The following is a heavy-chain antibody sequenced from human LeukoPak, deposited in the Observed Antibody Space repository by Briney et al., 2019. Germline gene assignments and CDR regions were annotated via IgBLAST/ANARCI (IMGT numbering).Heavy chain of an antibody. J-gene: IGHJ4*02. CDR2: IKQDGSEK. CDR1: GLTFSSYW. D-gene: IGHD6-19*01. CDR3: ARDPDSSGWYNVDY. Sequence: PGGSLRLSCAASGLTFSSYWMSWVRQAPGKGLEWVANIKQDGSEKCYVDSVKGRFTISRDNAKNSLYLQMNSLRAEDTAVYYCARDPDSSGWYNVDYWGQGTLVTVSS. V-gene: IGHV3-7*01.